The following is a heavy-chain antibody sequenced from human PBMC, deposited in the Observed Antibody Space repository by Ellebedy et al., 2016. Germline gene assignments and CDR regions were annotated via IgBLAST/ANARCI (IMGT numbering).Heavy chain of an antibody. CDR1: GFTFSSHA. D-gene: IGHD5-24*01. CDR3: AAAVDRGGFNYANS. CDR2: ISFNGRIT. J-gene: IGHJ4*02. V-gene: IGHV3-30*04. Sequence: GGSLRLXCAASGFTFSSHAMHWVRQTPGRGLEWVAVISFNGRITYYADSVKGRFTISRDNSKNTLHLQMNSLRVEDTAAFHCAAAVDRGGFNYANSWGQGTLVTVSS.